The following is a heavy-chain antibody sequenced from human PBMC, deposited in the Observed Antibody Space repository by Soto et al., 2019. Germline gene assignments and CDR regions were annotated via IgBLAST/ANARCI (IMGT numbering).Heavy chain of an antibody. CDR2: ISGSGGST. CDR1: GFTFSSYA. Sequence: GGSLRLSCAASGFTFSSYAMSWVRQAPGKGLEWVSAISGSGGSTYYADSVRGRFTISRDNSKNTLYLQMNSLRAEDTAVYYCAKAPFAFGTYGPWVYFDYWGQGTLVTVSS. V-gene: IGHV3-23*01. J-gene: IGHJ4*02. D-gene: IGHD3-10*01. CDR3: AKAPFAFGTYGPWVYFDY.